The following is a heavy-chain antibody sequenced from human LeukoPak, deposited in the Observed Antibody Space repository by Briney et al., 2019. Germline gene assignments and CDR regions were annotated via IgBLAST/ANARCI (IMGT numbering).Heavy chain of an antibody. J-gene: IGHJ5*02. D-gene: IGHD1-14*01. CDR3: AGQPLPHNWFDP. CDR2: IYHSGST. Sequence: SETLSLTCAVSGGSISNSNWWSWVRQPPGKGLEWIGEIYHSGSTNYNPSLKSRVTISVDKSKNQFSLKLSSVTAADTAVYYCAGQPLPHNWFDPWGQGTLVTVSS. V-gene: IGHV4-4*02. CDR1: GGSISNSNW.